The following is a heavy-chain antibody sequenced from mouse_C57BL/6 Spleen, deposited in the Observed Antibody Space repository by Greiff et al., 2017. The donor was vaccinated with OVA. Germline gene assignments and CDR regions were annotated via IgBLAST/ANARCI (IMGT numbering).Heavy chain of an antibody. CDR2: IDPSDSYT. CDR1: GYTFTSYW. V-gene: IGHV1-69*01. Sequence: QVQLQQPGAELVMPGASVKLSCKASGYTFTSYWMHWVKQRPGQGLEWIGEIDPSDSYTNYNQKFKGKSTLTVDKSSSTAYMQLSSLTSEDSAVYYCARGTTVVARYFDVWGTGTTVTVSS. J-gene: IGHJ1*03. CDR3: ARGTTVVARYFDV. D-gene: IGHD1-1*01.